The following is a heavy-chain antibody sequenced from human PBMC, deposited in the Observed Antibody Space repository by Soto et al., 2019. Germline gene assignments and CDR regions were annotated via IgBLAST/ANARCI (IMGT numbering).Heavy chain of an antibody. D-gene: IGHD6-13*01. J-gene: IGHJ6*02. CDR3: AGDWRYSVEIRYSYGLDV. CDR1: GFTFSRYA. CDR2: ISDAGSNK. V-gene: IGHV3-30*03. Sequence: GGSLRLSCAASGFTFSRYAIHWVRQAPGKGLEWVAVISDAGSNKYYGHSVKGRFTISRDNSKNTLYLHMNSLRTEDTAVYYCAGDWRYSVEIRYSYGLDVWGRGTTVTVSS.